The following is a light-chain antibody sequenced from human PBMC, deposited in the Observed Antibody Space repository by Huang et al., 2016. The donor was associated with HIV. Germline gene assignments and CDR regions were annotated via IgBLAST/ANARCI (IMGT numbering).Light chain of an antibody. Sequence: DIQMTQSPSSLSASVGDRVTITFRASQGIGNSLAWYQQKPEKPPRLLLYATSRLESGVPSSFSGRGSGTHYTLTITTLQPEDIASYYCQQFQSIPWTFGQGTKVEIK. CDR3: QQFQSIPWT. CDR2: ATS. J-gene: IGKJ1*01. V-gene: IGKV1-NL1*01. CDR1: QGIGNS.